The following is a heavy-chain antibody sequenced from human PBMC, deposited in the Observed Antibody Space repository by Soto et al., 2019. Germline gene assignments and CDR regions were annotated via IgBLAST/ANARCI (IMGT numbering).Heavy chain of an antibody. CDR3: AKGDNYDILTEPTTAITY. J-gene: IGHJ4*02. V-gene: IGHV3-23*01. CDR2: ISGSGGST. CDR1: GFTFSSYA. D-gene: IGHD3-9*01. Sequence: GGSLRLSCAASGFTFSSYAMSWVRQAPGKGLEWVSAISGSGGSTYYADSVKGRFTISRDNSKNTLYLQMNSLRAEDTAVYYCAKGDNYDILTEPTTAITYWGQGTLVTVSS.